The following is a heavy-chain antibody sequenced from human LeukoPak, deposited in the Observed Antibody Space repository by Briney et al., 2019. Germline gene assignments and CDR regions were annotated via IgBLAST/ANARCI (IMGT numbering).Heavy chain of an antibody. CDR2: IIPIFGTA. CDR1: GGTFSSYA. D-gene: IGHD3-9*01. J-gene: IGHJ4*02. CDR3: ARGAGYYDILTGYYKGYLDY. Sequence: SVKVSCKASGGTFSSYAISWVRQAPGQGLEWMGGIIPIFGTANYAQKFQGRVTITADESASTAYMELSSLRSEDTAVYYCARGAGYYDILTGYYKGYLDYWGQGTLVTVSS. V-gene: IGHV1-69*13.